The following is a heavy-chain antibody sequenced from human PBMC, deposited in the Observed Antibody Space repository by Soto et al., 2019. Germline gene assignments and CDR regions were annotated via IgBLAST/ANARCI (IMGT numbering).Heavy chain of an antibody. CDR2: TYYTSRWNN. J-gene: IGHJ4*02. CDR1: GDSVSRRTTA. Sequence: QLQQSGPGLVKPSQTLSLTCAISGDSVSRRTTAWNWIRQSPSRGLEWLGRTYYTSRWNNDSSDFMRSRITISPDTLKHQCSLQLDSVTPEDAAVYFCAGGPSLTGSFFDSWGQGTLVTVSS. CDR3: AGGPSLTGSFFDS. V-gene: IGHV6-1*01. D-gene: IGHD3-9*01.